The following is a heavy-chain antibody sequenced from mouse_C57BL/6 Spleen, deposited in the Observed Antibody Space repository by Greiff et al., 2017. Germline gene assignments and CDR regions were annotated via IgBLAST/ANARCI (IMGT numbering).Heavy chain of an antibody. CDR3: ARASIYYGSSYWYFDV. D-gene: IGHD1-1*01. J-gene: IGHJ1*03. Sequence: EVQLQQSGPELVKPGASVKISCKASGYTFTDYYMNWVKQSHGKSLEWIGDINPNNGGTSYNQKFKGKATLTVGKSSSTAYMELRSLTSEDSAVYYCARASIYYGSSYWYFDVWGTGTTVTVSS. CDR1: GYTFTDYY. V-gene: IGHV1-26*01. CDR2: INPNNGGT.